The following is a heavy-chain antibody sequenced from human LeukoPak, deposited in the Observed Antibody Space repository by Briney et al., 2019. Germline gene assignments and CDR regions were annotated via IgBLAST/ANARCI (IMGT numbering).Heavy chain of an antibody. Sequence: GESLKIFCKGSGYSFTSYWIVWVRQMPGKGLEWMGIIYPDDSDIRYSPSFQGQVTISADKSISTAYLQWGSLKASDTAVYYCARPAIGYAWYYFDYWGQGTLVTVSS. J-gene: IGHJ4*02. D-gene: IGHD5-12*01. CDR2: IYPDDSDI. CDR1: GYSFTSYW. CDR3: ARPAIGYAWYYFDY. V-gene: IGHV5-51*01.